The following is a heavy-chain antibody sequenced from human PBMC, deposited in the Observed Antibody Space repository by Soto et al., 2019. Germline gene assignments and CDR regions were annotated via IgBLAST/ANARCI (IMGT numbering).Heavy chain of an antibody. CDR1: GGTFNSFP. D-gene: IGHD5-18*01. V-gene: IGHV1-69*17. Sequence: QVRLVQSGAEVKKTGSSVKVSCKVSGGTFNSFPISWVRQAPGQGLEWMGGIVPVFGIANYAQEFLGRVTITADRSTTTSYMELSSLRSDDTAVYYCTMDTKSRAQGWALDYWGQGTQVFVSS. CDR3: TMDTKSRAQGWALDY. J-gene: IGHJ4*02. CDR2: IVPVFGIA.